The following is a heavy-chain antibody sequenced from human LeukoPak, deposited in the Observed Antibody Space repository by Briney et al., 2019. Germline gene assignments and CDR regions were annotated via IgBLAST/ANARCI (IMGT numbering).Heavy chain of an antibody. D-gene: IGHD2-15*01. CDR2: INPNSGGT. CDR1: GYTFTGYY. Sequence: ASVKVSCKASGYTFTGYYMHWVRQAPGQGLEWMGWINPNSGGTNYAQKFQGRVTMTRDTSISTAYMELSRLRSDDTAVYYCARDLSWRCSGGSCYFPLVKNWFDPWGQGTLVTVSS. CDR3: ARDLSWRCSGGSCYFPLVKNWFDP. V-gene: IGHV1-2*02. J-gene: IGHJ5*02.